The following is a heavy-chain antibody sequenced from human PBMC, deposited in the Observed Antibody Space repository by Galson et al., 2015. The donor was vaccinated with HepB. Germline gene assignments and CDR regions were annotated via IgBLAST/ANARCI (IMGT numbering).Heavy chain of an antibody. CDR3: AGQDHRNGYIRDEAFDI. Sequence: SETLSLTCTVSGGFISGSSYYWGWIRQPPGKGLEWIGSIYYSGSTFYNPALKSRATISVDTSKNQFSLKLTSVTAADTTVYFCAGQDHRNGYIRDEAFDIWGQGTLVTVSS. V-gene: IGHV4-39*01. CDR1: GGFISGSSYY. D-gene: IGHD5-24*01. CDR2: IYYSGST. J-gene: IGHJ3*02.